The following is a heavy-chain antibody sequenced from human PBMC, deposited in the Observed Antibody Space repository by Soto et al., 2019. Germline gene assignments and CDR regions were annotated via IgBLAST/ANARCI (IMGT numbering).Heavy chain of an antibody. V-gene: IGHV3-30*18. Sequence: LRLSCAASGFRFSSSGMHWVRQAPGKGLEWVAVIIYDGSKKEYADSVKGRFTVSRDNSKDTVYLQMNNLRPEDTGVYYCAKDLHDFASFFFYGMDVWGQGTSVTVSS. CDR2: IIYDGSKK. CDR1: GFRFSSSG. D-gene: IGHD2-21*02. CDR3: AKDLHDFASFFFYGMDV. J-gene: IGHJ6*02.